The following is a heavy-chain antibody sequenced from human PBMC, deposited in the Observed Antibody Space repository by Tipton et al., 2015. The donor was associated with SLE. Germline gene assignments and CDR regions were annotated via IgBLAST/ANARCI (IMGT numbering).Heavy chain of an antibody. V-gene: IGHV3-NL1*01. D-gene: IGHD6-19*01. J-gene: IGHJ4*02. CDR1: GFTFSSYG. CDR3: AKVGAVAGTNVDY. Sequence: SLRLSCAASGFTFSSYGMHWVRQAPGKGLEWVSAISGSGGSTYYADSVKGRFTISRDNSKNTLYLQMNSLRAEDTAVYYCAKVGAVAGTNVDYWGQGTLVTVSS. CDR2: ISGSGGST.